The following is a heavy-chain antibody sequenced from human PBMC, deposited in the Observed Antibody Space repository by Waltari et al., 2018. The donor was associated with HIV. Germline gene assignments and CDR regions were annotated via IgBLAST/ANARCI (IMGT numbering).Heavy chain of an antibody. CDR3: TTGVRYYGP. D-gene: IGHD3-10*01. CDR1: NFSVSGKH. V-gene: IGHV3-53*01. CDR2: IYPDDTT. J-gene: IGHJ5*02. Sequence: AESGGRLIQPGGSLGLSCTASNFSVSGKHVTWIRQVPGGALEWVAVIYPDDTTHYADFVSGRFTISRAKSRTTVLLLMNGLFVDDTATYFCTTGVRYYGPWGQGTRVTVSS.